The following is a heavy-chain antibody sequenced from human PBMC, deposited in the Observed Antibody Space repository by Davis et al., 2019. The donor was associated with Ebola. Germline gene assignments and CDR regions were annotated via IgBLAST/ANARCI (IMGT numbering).Heavy chain of an antibody. J-gene: IGHJ4*02. CDR1: GFTFSSYG. CDR3: ARDSRGHDFVDY. V-gene: IGHV3-30*02. CDR2: IRYDGSNK. Sequence: GESLKISCAASGFTFSSYGMHWVRQAPGKGLEWVAFIRYDGSNKYYTDSVKGRFTISRDNSKNTLYLQMNSLRAEDTAVYYCARDSRGHDFVDYWGQGILVTVSS. D-gene: IGHD5-12*01.